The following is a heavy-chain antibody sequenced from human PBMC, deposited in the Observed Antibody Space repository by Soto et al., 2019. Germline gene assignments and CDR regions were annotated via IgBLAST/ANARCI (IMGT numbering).Heavy chain of an antibody. J-gene: IGHJ4*02. CDR3: AKRRGAGGHFDY. D-gene: IGHD2-15*01. V-gene: IGHV3-23*01. CDR2: VSIGGST. CDR1: GLTFSSYA. Sequence: GGSLRLSCAASGLTFSSYAMGWVRQGPGKGLEWVAVVSIGGSTHYADSVRGRFTISRYNSKNTLSLQMNSLTAEDTAVYFCAKRRGAGGHFDYWGQGALVTVSS.